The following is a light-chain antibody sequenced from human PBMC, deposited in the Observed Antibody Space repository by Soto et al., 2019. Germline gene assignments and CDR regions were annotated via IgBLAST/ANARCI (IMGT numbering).Light chain of an antibody. CDR2: DVS. CDR3: SSYTSSSTLCV. CDR1: SSDVGGYNY. J-gene: IGLJ1*01. V-gene: IGLV2-14*01. Sequence: QSVLTQPPSVSGSPGQSITISCTGTSSDVGGYNYVSWYQQHPGKAPKLMIYDVSNRPSGVSNRFSGSKSGNTASLTISGLQAEDEADYYCSSYTSSSTLCVFGTGTKLTVL.